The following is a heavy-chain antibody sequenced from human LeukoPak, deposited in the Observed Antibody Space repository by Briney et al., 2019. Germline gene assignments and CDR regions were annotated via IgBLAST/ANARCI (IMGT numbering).Heavy chain of an antibody. J-gene: IGHJ4*02. Sequence: GSLRLSCAASGFTFKSYAMSWVRQTPGKGLEWIGEINHSGYTNDSPSLKSRVTLSIDTSRKQFSLNLRSVTVADTGIYYCTRMTTGHDYWGQGTLVTVSS. CDR1: GFTFKSYA. CDR3: TRMTTGHDY. V-gene: IGHV4-34*01. D-gene: IGHD4-17*01. CDR2: INHSGYT.